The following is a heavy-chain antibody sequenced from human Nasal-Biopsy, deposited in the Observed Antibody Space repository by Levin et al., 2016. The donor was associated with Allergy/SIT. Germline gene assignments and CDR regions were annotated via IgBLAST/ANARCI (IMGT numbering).Heavy chain of an antibody. D-gene: IGHD1-1*01. Sequence: GESLKISCAASGFTFNTFWMHWVRQAPGKGLVWVSRISTDGTRTNYADSVKGRFTVSRDNAKNTVDLQMNGLTGDDSAMYYCTRDWNGLDYWGQGALVTVSS. CDR1: GFTFNTFW. J-gene: IGHJ4*02. CDR3: TRDWNGLDY. V-gene: IGHV3-74*01. CDR2: ISTDGTRT.